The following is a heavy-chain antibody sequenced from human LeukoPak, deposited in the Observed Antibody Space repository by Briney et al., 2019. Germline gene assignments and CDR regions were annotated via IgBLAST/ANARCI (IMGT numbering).Heavy chain of an antibody. Sequence: GGSLRLSCGASGFTFSSYAMSWVRQAPGKGLEWVSGISGSGGSTHYADSVKDRFTISRDNSKNTLYLQMNSLRAEDTAVYYCAKETVVVVAATPDAFDIWGQGTMVTVSS. D-gene: IGHD2-15*01. CDR2: ISGSGGST. CDR1: GFTFSSYA. CDR3: AKETVVVVAATPDAFDI. J-gene: IGHJ3*02. V-gene: IGHV3-23*01.